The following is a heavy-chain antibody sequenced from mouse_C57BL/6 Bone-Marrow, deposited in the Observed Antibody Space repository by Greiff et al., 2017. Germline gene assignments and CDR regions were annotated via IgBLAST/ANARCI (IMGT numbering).Heavy chain of an antibody. V-gene: IGHV5-2*01. CDR3: ARHTVLASNYFAC. Sequence: EVKVVESGGGLVQPGESLTLSCESNEYEFPSHDMSWVRKTPEKRLELVAAINSDGGSPYYPDTMERRFIISRDNTKKTLYLQMSSLRSEDTAVYYCARHTVLASNYFACWGQGTTLTVSS. D-gene: IGHD6-1*01. CDR2: INSDGGSP. CDR1: EYEFPSHD. J-gene: IGHJ2*01.